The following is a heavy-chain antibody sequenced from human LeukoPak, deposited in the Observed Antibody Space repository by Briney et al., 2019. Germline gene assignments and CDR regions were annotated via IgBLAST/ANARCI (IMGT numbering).Heavy chain of an antibody. CDR2: IYYSGST. Sequence: KPSETLSLTCAVYGGSFSGYYWGWIRQPPGKGQEWIGSIYYSGSTYYNPSLKSRVTISVDTSKNQFSLKLSSVTAAGTAVYYCASSKQQLATYYFDYWGQGTLVTVSS. J-gene: IGHJ4*02. CDR1: GGSFSGYY. D-gene: IGHD6-13*01. CDR3: ASSKQQLATYYFDY. V-gene: IGHV4-39*01.